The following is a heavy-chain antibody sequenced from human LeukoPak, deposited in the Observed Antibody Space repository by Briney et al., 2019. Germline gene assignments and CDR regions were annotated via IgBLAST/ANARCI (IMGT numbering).Heavy chain of an antibody. CDR2: INPSGGST. V-gene: IGHV1-46*01. CDR3: ASPGGYFDWFPNGFDY. Sequence: ASVKVSCKASGGTFSSYAISWVRQAPGQGLEWMGIINPSGGSTSYAQKFQGRVTMTRDTSTSTVYMELSSLRSEDTAVYYCASPGGYFDWFPNGFDYWGQGTLVTVSS. J-gene: IGHJ4*02. CDR1: GGTFSSYA. D-gene: IGHD3-9*01.